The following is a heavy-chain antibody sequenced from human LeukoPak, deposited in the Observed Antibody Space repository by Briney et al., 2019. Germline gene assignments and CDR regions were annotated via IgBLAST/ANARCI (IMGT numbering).Heavy chain of an antibody. CDR2: IYSGGST. D-gene: IGHD3-22*01. V-gene: IGHV3-66*01. J-gene: IGHJ4*02. CDR1: GFTVSSNY. Sequence: GGSLRLSCAASGFTVSSNYMSWVRQAPGKGLEWVSVIYSGGSTYYADSVKGRFTISRDNSKNTLYLQMNSLRAEDTAVYYCARGLTNYYDSSGYPDYWGQGTLVTVSS. CDR3: ARGLTNYYDSSGYPDY.